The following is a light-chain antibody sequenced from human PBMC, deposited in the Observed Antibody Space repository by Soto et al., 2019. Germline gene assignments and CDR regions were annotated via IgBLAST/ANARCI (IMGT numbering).Light chain of an antibody. CDR3: QQYNSYWA. CDR2: DAS. CDR1: HDIRKY. V-gene: IGKV1-33*01. Sequence: DIQMTQSPSPLAASLWDRGTITCQASHDIRKYLNWYQQKPGKAPRLLIYDASNMEKGVPSRFTGSGSGTDFILTISSLQPDDFATYYCQQYNSYWAFGQGTKVDIK. J-gene: IGKJ1*01.